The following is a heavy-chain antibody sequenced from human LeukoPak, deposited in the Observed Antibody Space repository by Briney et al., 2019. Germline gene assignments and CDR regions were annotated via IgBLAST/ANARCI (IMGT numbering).Heavy chain of an antibody. D-gene: IGHD4-17*01. Sequence: ASVKVSCKAAGYTFTRYFIHWVRQAPGQGLEWMGWINPSSGDTNYGQKFQGWVTMTRDTSISTAYMEVSRLRSDDTAVYYCARSLTTLFTNFDYWGQGTLVTVSS. CDR1: GYTFTRYF. CDR2: INPSSGDT. V-gene: IGHV1-2*04. CDR3: ARSLTTLFTNFDY. J-gene: IGHJ4*02.